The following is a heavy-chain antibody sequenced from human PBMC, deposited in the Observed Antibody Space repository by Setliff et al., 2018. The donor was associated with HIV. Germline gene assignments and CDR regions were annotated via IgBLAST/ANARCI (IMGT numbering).Heavy chain of an antibody. D-gene: IGHD6-19*01. CDR1: GSTFSTYD. J-gene: IGHJ4*02. Sequence: ASVKVSCKPSGSTFSTYDINWVRQATGQGLEWMGWMNPNSGNTGYAQKFQGRVTLTRDTSASTAYMELSSLRSEDTAIYYCARQSVSATFDSWGQGTLVTVSS. CDR3: ARQSVSATFDS. V-gene: IGHV1-8*01. CDR2: MNPNSGNT.